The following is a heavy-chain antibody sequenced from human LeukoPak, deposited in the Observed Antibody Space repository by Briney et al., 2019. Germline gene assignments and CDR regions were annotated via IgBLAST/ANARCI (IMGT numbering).Heavy chain of an antibody. CDR3: AGLVGRYSSGLYYYYFDY. V-gene: IGHV4-4*02. J-gene: IGHJ4*02. CDR1: GDSINSLDF. D-gene: IGHD3-22*01. CDR2: MYLSGTT. Sequence: SETLSPTCTVSGDSINSLDFWSWVRQPPGKGLEWIGEMYLSGTTHSNPSVKSRVTISIDKSKNQFFLNLSSVTAADTAVYYCAGLVGRYSSGLYYYYFDYWGQGTLVTVSS.